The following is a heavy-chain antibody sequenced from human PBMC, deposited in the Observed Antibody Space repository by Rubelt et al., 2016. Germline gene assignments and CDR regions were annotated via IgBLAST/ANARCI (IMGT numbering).Heavy chain of an antibody. V-gene: IGHV3-21*01. J-gene: IGHJ4*02. CDR3: AREGSWYGLDY. CDR1: GFTFSSYS. CDR2: ISSSSYI. D-gene: IGHD6-13*01. Sequence: EVQLVESGGGLVKPGGSLRLSCAASGFTFSSYSMNWVRQAPGKGLEWVSSISSSSYIYYADLVKGRFTISRDNAKNALYLQMNSRRAEDTAVYYCAREGSWYGLDYWGQGTLVTVSS.